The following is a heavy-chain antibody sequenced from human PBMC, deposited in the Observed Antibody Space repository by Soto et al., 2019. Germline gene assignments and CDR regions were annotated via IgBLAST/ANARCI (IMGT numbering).Heavy chain of an antibody. Sequence: GESLKISCAASGFTFSSYAMSWVRQAPGKGLEWVSAISGSGGSTYYADSVKGRFTISRDNSKNTLYLQMNSLRAEDTAVYYCAKVAAAAGYYYYYGMDVWGQGTTVTVSS. D-gene: IGHD6-13*01. V-gene: IGHV3-23*01. CDR3: AKVAAAAGYYYYYGMDV. J-gene: IGHJ6*02. CDR1: GFTFSSYA. CDR2: ISGSGGST.